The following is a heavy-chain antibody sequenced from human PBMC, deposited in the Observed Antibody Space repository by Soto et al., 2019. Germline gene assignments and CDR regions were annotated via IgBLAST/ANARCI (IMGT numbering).Heavy chain of an antibody. D-gene: IGHD4-17*01. CDR3: ASDSTVTHSYFDY. CDR2: IYYSGST. Sequence: PSETLSLTCTVSGGSISSYYWSWIRQPPGKGLEWIGYIYYSGSTNYNPSLKSRVTISVDTSKNQFSLKLSSVTAADTAVYYCASDSTVTHSYFDYWGQGTLVTVSS. J-gene: IGHJ4*02. V-gene: IGHV4-59*01. CDR1: GGSISSYY.